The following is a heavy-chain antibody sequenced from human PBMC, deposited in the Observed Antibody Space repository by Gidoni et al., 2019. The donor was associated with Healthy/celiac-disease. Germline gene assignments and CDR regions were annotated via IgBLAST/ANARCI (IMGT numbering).Heavy chain of an antibody. V-gene: IGHV3-23*01. Sequence: EVPLLESGGGLVPPGGSLRLPCAASGFPFRRYARSWVRQAPGKGLEWVSAISGSGGSTYYADAVKGRFTISRDNSKNTLYLQMNSLRAEDTAVYYCAKGDGLPAARGFDYWGQGTLVTVSS. J-gene: IGHJ4*02. D-gene: IGHD2-2*01. CDR2: ISGSGGST. CDR1: GFPFRRYA. CDR3: AKGDGLPAARGFDY.